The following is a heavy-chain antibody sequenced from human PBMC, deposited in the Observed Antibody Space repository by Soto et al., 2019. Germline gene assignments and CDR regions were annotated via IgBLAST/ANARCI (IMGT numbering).Heavy chain of an antibody. CDR3: ARGRGYCSSTSLLSYGMDV. J-gene: IGHJ6*02. V-gene: IGHV3-66*03. CDR2: IYSCGST. CDR1: GFTVSSHY. Sequence: EVQLVESGGGLIQPGGSLRLSCAASGFTVSSHYMSWVRQAPGKGLEWVSVIYSCGSTYYADSVKGRFTISRDNSKNTLYLQMNSLRAEDTAVYYCARGRGYCSSTSLLSYGMDVWGQGTTVTVSS. D-gene: IGHD2-2*01.